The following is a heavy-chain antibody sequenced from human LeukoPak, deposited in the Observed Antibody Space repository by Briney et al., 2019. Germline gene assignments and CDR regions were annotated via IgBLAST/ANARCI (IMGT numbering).Heavy chain of an antibody. CDR2: ISGSGGSA. J-gene: IGHJ4*02. Sequence: RGSLRLSCAASGFTFSSYAMSWVRQAPGKGLEWVSAISGSGGSAYYAVSVKGRFTISRDNSKNTLYLQMNSLRAEDTAVYYCAKDMGIHDLWSGHTLFDYWGQGTLVTVSS. CDR1: GFTFSSYA. V-gene: IGHV3-23*01. D-gene: IGHD3-3*01. CDR3: AKDMGIHDLWSGHTLFDY.